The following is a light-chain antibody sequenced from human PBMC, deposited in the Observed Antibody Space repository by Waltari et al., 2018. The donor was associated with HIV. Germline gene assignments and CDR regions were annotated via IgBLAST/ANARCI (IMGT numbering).Light chain of an antibody. Sequence: QSVMTQPPSASATPGQTVTISCSGSSSNIGTNTLNWYQQLPGTAPKLLIYHNHQRPSGVPDRFSGSKSGTSASLAISGLQSEDEAAYYCAAWDVSLSGLWVFGGGTKLTVL. CDR3: AAWDVSLSGLWV. CDR1: SSNIGTNT. J-gene: IGLJ3*02. CDR2: HNH. V-gene: IGLV1-44*01.